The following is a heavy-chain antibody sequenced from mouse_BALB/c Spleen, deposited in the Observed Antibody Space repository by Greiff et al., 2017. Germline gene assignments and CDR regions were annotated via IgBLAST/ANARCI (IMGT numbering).Heavy chain of an antibody. V-gene: IGHV3-8*02. D-gene: IGHD1-1*01. CDR3: ARSPYYYGSSHWYFDV. CDR1: GDSITSGY. Sequence: VQLVESGPSLVKPSQTLSLTCSVTGDSITSGYWNWIRKFPGNKLEYMGYISYSGSTYYNPSLKSRISITRDTSKNQYYLQLNSVTTEDTATYYCARSPYYYGSSHWYFDVWGAGTTVTVSS. J-gene: IGHJ1*01. CDR2: ISYSGST.